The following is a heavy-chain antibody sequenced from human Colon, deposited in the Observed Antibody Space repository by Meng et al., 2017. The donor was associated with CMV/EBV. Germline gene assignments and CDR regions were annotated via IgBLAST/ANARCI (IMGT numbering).Heavy chain of an antibody. V-gene: IGHV2-5*02. CDR1: GFSLSTIGMG. D-gene: IGHD3-10*01. J-gene: IGHJ4*02. Sequence: QNPCKDRLPPSVKPPRTLPVTCPFPGFSLSTIGMGLDCIRQPPGKAVEWLGVIYWDDDKRYSPSLKSRLTITKDTSKNQAVLTMTNLDPLDTATYYCAHRPYGSGSYFFDYWGQGTLVTVSS. CDR3: AHRPYGSGSYFFDY. CDR2: IYWDDDK.